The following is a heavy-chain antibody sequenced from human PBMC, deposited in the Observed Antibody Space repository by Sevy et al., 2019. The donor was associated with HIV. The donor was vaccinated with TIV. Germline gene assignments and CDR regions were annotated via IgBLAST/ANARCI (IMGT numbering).Heavy chain of an antibody. V-gene: IGHV1-3*04. J-gene: IGHJ4*02. CDR1: VYTFTSYV. CDR2: INTGNGDT. Sequence: ASVKVSCKASVYTFTSYVMHLVRQAPGQRLQWMGWINTGNGDTKYSGKLQGRVTITRDTSASPAYMELSSMRSEDTAVYYCASDRGGSGDFDYWGQGTLVTVSS. CDR3: ASDRGGSGDFDY. D-gene: IGHD3-10*01.